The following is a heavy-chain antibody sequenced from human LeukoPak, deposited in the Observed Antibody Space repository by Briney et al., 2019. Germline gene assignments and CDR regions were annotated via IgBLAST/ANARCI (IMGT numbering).Heavy chain of an antibody. CDR3: ARKIPCSGGSCYPINI. J-gene: IGHJ3*02. CDR1: GGSLSGYY. Sequence: SETLSLTCAVYGGSLSGYYWSWIRQPLGKGLEWIGEINHSGSTNYNPSLKSRVTISVDTSKNQFSLKLSSVTAADTAVYYCARKIPCSGGSCYPINIWGQGTMVTVSS. CDR2: INHSGST. V-gene: IGHV4-34*01. D-gene: IGHD2-15*01.